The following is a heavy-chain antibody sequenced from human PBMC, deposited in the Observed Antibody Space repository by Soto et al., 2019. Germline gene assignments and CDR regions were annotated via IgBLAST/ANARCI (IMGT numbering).Heavy chain of an antibody. J-gene: IGHJ6*02. V-gene: IGHV3-48*03. Sequence: LRLSCAASGLTFSSYEMHWVRQAPGKGLEWVSYISKSGSVIYYADSVKGRFTISRDNAKNLLYLEMNSLRAEDTAVYFCASVMLRFSYGIDVWGQGTTVTVS. CDR2: ISKSGSVI. CDR3: ASVMLRFSYGIDV. CDR1: GLTFSSYE. D-gene: IGHD2-15*01.